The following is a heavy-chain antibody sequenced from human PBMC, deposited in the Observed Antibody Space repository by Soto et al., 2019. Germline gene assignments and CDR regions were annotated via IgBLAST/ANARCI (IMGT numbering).Heavy chain of an antibody. D-gene: IGHD6-19*01. Sequence: GESLKISCKGSGYSCTIYCIGLVLQMPGKGLEWMWIIYPGDSDTRYSPSFQGQVTISADKSISTAYLQWSSLKASDTAMYYCARLMSSGHDVDYWGQGTLVTVSS. CDR1: GYSCTIYC. CDR2: IYPGDSDT. CDR3: ARLMSSGHDVDY. V-gene: IGHV5-51*01. J-gene: IGHJ4*02.